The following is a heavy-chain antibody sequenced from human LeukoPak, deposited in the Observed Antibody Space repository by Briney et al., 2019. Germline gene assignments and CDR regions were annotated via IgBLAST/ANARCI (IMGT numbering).Heavy chain of an antibody. D-gene: IGHD1-1*01. CDR2: INPSGGST. CDR3: ARGNPGPYYMDV. Sequence: GASVKVSCKASGYTFTGYYMHWVRQAPGQGLEWMGWINPSGGSTSYAQKFQGRVTMTRDTSTSTVYMELSSLRSEDTAVYYCARGNPGPYYMDVWGKGTTVTVSS. J-gene: IGHJ6*03. CDR1: GYTFTGYY. V-gene: IGHV1-46*01.